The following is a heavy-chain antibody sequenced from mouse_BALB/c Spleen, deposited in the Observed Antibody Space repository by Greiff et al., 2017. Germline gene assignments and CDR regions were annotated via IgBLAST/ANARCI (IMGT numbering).Heavy chain of an antibody. CDR2: IHPNSGNT. Sequence: QVQLQQSGSVLVRPGASVKLSCKASGYTFTSSWMHWAKQRPGQGLEWIGEIHPNSGNTNYNEKFKGKATLTVDTSSSTAYVDLSSLTSEDSAVYYCARKDYRYDEGFDYWGQGTTLTVSS. V-gene: IGHV1S130*01. CDR3: ARKDYRYDEGFDY. J-gene: IGHJ2*01. CDR1: GYTFTSSW. D-gene: IGHD2-14*01.